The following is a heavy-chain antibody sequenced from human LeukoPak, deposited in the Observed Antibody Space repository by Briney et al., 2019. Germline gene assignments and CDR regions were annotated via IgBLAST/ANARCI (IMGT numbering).Heavy chain of an antibody. V-gene: IGHV4-39*01. CDR1: GGSISSSNHY. D-gene: IGHD5-18*01. J-gene: IGHJ4*02. CDR3: ARMDAGPPSYYFDY. Sequence: SETLSLTCTVSGGSISSSNHYWGWIRQPPGKGLEWIGHIYYSGSTYHNPSLKSRVAISVDTSRNQFSLKLSSVTVADKAVYYCARMDAGPPSYYFDYWGQGTLVAVSS. CDR2: IYYSGST.